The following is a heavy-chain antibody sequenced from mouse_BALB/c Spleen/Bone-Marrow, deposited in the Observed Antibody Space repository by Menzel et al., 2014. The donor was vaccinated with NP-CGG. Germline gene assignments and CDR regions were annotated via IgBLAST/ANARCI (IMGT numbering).Heavy chain of an antibody. CDR2: ISSGSSTI. CDR1: GFTFSSFG. J-gene: IGHJ2*01. Sequence: EVKLMESGGGLVQPGGSRKLSCAASGFTFSSFGMHWVRQAPEKGLEWVAYISSGSSTIYYADTVKGRFTISRDNPKNTLLLQMTSLRSEDTAMYYCAIEGYYDYWGQGTTLTVSS. D-gene: IGHD2-3*01. V-gene: IGHV5-17*02. CDR3: AIEGYYDY.